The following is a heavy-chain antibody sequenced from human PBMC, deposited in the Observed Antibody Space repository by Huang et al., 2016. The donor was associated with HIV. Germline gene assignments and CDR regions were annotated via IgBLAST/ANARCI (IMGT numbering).Heavy chain of an antibody. CDR1: GDSISSGSYF. CDR2: VYISGTT. CDR3: AREGGFLDYMDV. Sequence: QVQLQESGPRLVKPSQTLSLTCNVSGDSISSGSYFWSWIRQPAGKGLEWIGHVYISGTTNYNPSLKRRVAISVDRANNQFSLNLSSVTAADTAVYYCAREGGFLDYMDVWGRGATVTVSS. D-gene: IGHD3-3*01. V-gene: IGHV4-61*09. J-gene: IGHJ6*03.